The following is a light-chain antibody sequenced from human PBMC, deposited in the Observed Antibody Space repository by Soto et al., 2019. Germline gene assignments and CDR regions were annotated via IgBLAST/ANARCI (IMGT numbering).Light chain of an antibody. J-gene: IGLJ1*01. CDR3: CSYAGSSTYV. V-gene: IGLV2-23*01. CDR2: EGS. CDR1: SSDVGSYNL. Sequence: QSALTQPPSVSGAPGQRVTISCTGTSSDVGSYNLVSWYQQHPGKAPKLMIYEGSKRPSGVSNRFSGSKSGNTASLTISGLQAEDEADYYCCSYAGSSTYVFGTGTKVTVL.